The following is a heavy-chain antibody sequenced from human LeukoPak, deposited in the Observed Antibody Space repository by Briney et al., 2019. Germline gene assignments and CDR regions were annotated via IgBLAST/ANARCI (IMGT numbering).Heavy chain of an antibody. Sequence: VASVKVSCKASGYTFTGYYMHWVRQAPGQGLEWMGWINPNSGGTNYAQKFQGRVTMTRDTSIRTAYMELSRLRSDDTAVYYCARAGGSSSEEDWFDGWGQGTLVTVSS. CDR2: INPNSGGT. CDR3: ARAGGSSSEEDWFDG. CDR1: GYTFTGYY. D-gene: IGHD6-6*01. V-gene: IGHV1-2*02. J-gene: IGHJ5*02.